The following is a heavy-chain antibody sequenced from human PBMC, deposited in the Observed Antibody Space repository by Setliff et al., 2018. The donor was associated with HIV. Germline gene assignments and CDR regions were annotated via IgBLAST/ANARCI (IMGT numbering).Heavy chain of an antibody. CDR3: ATSEVGGASPFDY. CDR1: GGSFSGYY. D-gene: IGHD3-3*01. CDR2: INHRGST. Sequence: PSETLSLTCAVYGGSFSGYYWNWIRQPPGKGLEWIGEINHRGSTNYNPSLKSRVTISVDMSKNQFSLKLTSVTAADTAIYYCATSEVGGASPFDYWGQGTLVTVSS. J-gene: IGHJ4*02. V-gene: IGHV4-34*01.